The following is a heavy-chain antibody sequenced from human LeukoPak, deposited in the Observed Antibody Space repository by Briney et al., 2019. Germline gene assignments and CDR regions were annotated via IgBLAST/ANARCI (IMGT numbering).Heavy chain of an antibody. V-gene: IGHV4-31*03. D-gene: IGHD3-3*01. CDR1: GGSISSGGYY. CDR2: IYYSGST. J-gene: IGHJ5*02. Sequence: SETLSLTCTVSGGSISSGGYYWSWIRQHPGKGLEWIGYIYYSGSTYYNPSLKSRVTISVDTSKNQFSLKLSSVTAADTAVYYCAAGITIFGVARPVAFDPWGQGTLVTVSS. CDR3: AAGITIFGVARPVAFDP.